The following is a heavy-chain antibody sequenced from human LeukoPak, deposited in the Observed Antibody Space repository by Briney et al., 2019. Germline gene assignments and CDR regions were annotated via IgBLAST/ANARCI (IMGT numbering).Heavy chain of an antibody. CDR2: IWYDGSNK. Sequence: GGSLRLSCAASGFTFSSYGMHWVRQAPGKGLEWVAVIWYDGSNKYYADSVKGRFTISRDNSKNTLYLQMNSLRAEDTAVYYCARESHYESIGYPYLDALDIWGKGTRSPSLQ. CDR3: ARESHYESIGYPYLDALDI. J-gene: IGHJ3*02. CDR1: GFTFSSYG. V-gene: IGHV3-33*01. D-gene: IGHD3-22*01.